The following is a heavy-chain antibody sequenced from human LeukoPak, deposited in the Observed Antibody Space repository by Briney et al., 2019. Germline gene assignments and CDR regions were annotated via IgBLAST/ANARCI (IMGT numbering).Heavy chain of an antibody. CDR2: IYYSGST. D-gene: IGHD3-10*01. Sequence: SETLSLTCTVSGGSISSYYWSWNRQPPGKGLEWIGYIYYSGSTNYNPSLKSRVTISVDTSKNQFSLKLSSVTAADTAVYYCARSLDGSGSYDYWGQGTLVTVSS. CDR1: GGSISSYY. CDR3: ARSLDGSGSYDY. J-gene: IGHJ4*02. V-gene: IGHV4-59*08.